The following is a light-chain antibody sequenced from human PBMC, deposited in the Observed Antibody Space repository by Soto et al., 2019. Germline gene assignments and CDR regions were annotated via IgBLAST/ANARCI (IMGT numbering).Light chain of an antibody. CDR2: KAS. V-gene: IGKV1-5*03. J-gene: IGKJ4*01. Sequence: DIQMTQSPSTLSASLGDRVTITCRASQSISNYLAWYQQKPGKAPKFLIYKASSLQSGVPLRFSGSGSGTEFTLTISSLQPDDFSIYYCQQYMTYPLTFGGGTKVEIK. CDR3: QQYMTYPLT. CDR1: QSISNY.